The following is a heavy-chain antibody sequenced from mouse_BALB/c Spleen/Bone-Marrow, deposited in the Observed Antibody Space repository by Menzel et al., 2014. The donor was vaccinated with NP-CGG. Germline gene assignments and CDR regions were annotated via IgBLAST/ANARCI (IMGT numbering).Heavy chain of an antibody. CDR1: GYTFTSYY. CDR2: INPSNGGT. Sequence: VQLQQSGAELVKPGASVMLSCKASGYTFTSYYMYWVKQRPGQGLEWIGEINPSNGGTNFNEKFKSKATLTVDKSSSTAYMQLSSLTSEDSAVYYCTSFAYWGQGTLVTVSA. CDR3: TSFAY. J-gene: IGHJ3*01. V-gene: IGHV1S81*02.